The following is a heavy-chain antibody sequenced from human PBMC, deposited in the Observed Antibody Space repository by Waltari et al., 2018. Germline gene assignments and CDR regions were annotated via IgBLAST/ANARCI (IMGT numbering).Heavy chain of an antibody. V-gene: IGHV4-30-2*01. CDR2: IYHSGST. D-gene: IGHD6-6*01. CDR1: GGSISRGGYS. Sequence: QLQLQESGSGLVKPSQTLSLTCAVSGGSISRGGYSWSWVRQPPGKGLEWIGYIYHSGSTYYNPSLKSRVTISVDRSKNQCSLKLSSVTAADTAVYYCARVGSSSSFDYWGQGTLVTVSS. J-gene: IGHJ4*02. CDR3: ARVGSSSSFDY.